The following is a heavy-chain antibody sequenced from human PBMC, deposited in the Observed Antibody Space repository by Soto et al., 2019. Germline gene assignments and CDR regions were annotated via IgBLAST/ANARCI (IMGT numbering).Heavy chain of an antibody. CDR1: GFMFSNYA. J-gene: IGHJ6*02. CDR2: ITGSGGGT. D-gene: IGHD4-4*01. Sequence: GVSLRLSCAASGFMFSNYAMGWVRQAPGRGLEWVSAITGSGGGTYYADSVKGRVTVPRDNSKNTLYLQMHSLRAEDTAIFFCAKWDKHCIITTTVGGNYYYYDMDVWGQGTRVTVSS. V-gene: IGHV3-23*01. CDR3: AKWDKHCIITTTVGGNYYYYDMDV.